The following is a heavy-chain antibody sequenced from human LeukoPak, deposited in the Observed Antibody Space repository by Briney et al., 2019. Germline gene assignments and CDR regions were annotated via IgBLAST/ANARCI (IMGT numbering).Heavy chain of an antibody. J-gene: IGHJ3*02. CDR3: AREGSAFDI. CDR1: GGSFSGYY. V-gene: IGHV4-34*01. CDR2: INHSGST. Sequence: PSETLSLTCAVYGGSFSGYYWSWIRQPPGKGLEWIGEINHSGSTNYNPSLKSRVTISVETSKKQFSLKLSSVTAADTAVYYCAREGSAFDIWGQGTMVTVSS.